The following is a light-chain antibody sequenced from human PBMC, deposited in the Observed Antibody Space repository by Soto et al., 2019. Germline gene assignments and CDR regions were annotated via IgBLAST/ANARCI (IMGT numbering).Light chain of an antibody. CDR3: YSYAGSYTLV. V-gene: IGLV2-11*01. CDR1: TSDVSGYNF. CDR2: DVT. J-gene: IGLJ2*01. Sequence: QSALTQPPSVSGSPGQSVTISCTGTTSDVSGYNFVSWFQQHPGEAPKLMIYDVTKRPSGVPDRFSGSKSGNTASLTISGLQAEDEADYYCYSYAGSYTLVFGGGTKVTVL.